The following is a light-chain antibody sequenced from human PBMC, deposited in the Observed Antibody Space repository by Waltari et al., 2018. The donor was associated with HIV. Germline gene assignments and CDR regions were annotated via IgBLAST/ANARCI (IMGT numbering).Light chain of an antibody. J-gene: IGKJ2*01. CDR1: QSVTSY. CDR2: AVF. Sequence: DIQMTQSRPPLPASVGVRVTITCQASQSVTSYLNWYQHKPGKAPNLLISAVFNLQSGVPSRFSGDASATDFTLTISSLQPEDLATYVCLQTYTTPYTFGQGTILEIK. V-gene: IGKV1-39*01. CDR3: LQTYTTPYT.